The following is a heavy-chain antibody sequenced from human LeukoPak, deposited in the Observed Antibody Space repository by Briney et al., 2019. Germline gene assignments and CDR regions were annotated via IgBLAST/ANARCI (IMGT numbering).Heavy chain of an antibody. CDR1: AGSINNYY. CDR3: ARRSDSGWNYFDY. CDR2: IYYDGST. Sequence: SETLSLTCTVSAGSINNYYWTWIRQPPGKGLECIGYIYYDGSTNYNPSLNSRVTISVDTSKNQFSLRLSSVTAADTAVYYCARRSDSGWNYFDYGGQGTLVTVSS. V-gene: IGHV4-59*08. J-gene: IGHJ4*02. D-gene: IGHD6-19*01.